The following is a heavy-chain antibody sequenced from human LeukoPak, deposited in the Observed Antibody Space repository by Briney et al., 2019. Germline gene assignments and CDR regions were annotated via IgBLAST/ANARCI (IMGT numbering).Heavy chain of an antibody. Sequence: PSQTLSLTCALSGDSVSSNSAAWHWIRQSPSRGLEWLGRTYYRSKWYNDYAVSVKGRITINPDTSKNQFSLQLNSVTPEDTAVYYCARDDGVGYVEAFDIWGQGTMVTVSS. CDR3: ARDDGVGYVEAFDI. J-gene: IGHJ3*02. CDR2: TYYRSKWYN. D-gene: IGHD5-12*01. CDR1: GDSVSSNSAA. V-gene: IGHV6-1*01.